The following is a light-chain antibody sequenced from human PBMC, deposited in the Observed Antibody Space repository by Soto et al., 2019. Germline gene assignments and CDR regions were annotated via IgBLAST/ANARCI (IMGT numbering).Light chain of an antibody. Sequence: EIVLTQSPGTLSLSPGERATLSCRAIQSVTSTYLGWYQQKPGQAPRLLIYGASSRATGIPDRFSGSGSGTDFTLTISRLEPEDFAVYYCQQYVSPPITFGQGTRLEIK. J-gene: IGKJ5*01. CDR1: QSVTSTY. CDR2: GAS. V-gene: IGKV3-20*01. CDR3: QQYVSPPIT.